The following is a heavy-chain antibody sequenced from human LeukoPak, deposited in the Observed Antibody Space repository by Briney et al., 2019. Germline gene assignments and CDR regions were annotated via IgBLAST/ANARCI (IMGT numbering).Heavy chain of an antibody. J-gene: IGHJ4*02. Sequence: GSLRLSCAASGFTVSSSFMSWVRQAPGKGLEWVAVFYSGGSTYYADSVKGRFTISRDNSKNTLYLQMNSLRAEDTAVYYCAKDGVDYSFGYWGQGTLVTVST. D-gene: IGHD4-11*01. CDR1: GFTVSSSF. CDR2: FYSGGST. CDR3: AKDGVDYSFGY. V-gene: IGHV3-53*01.